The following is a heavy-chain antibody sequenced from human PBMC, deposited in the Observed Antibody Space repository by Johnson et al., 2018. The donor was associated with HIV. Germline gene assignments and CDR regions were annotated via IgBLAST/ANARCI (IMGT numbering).Heavy chain of an antibody. D-gene: IGHD4-17*01. CDR2: IRYDGSNK. Sequence: QVQLVESGGGVVQPGGSLRLSCAASGFTFSSYGMHWVRQAPGKGLEWVAFIRYDGSNKYYADSVKGRFTISRYNSKNTLYLQMNSLRAEDTAVYYCAKGDGDYGAFDIWGQGTMVTVSS. CDR1: GFTFSSYG. J-gene: IGHJ3*02. CDR3: AKGDGDYGAFDI. V-gene: IGHV3-30*02.